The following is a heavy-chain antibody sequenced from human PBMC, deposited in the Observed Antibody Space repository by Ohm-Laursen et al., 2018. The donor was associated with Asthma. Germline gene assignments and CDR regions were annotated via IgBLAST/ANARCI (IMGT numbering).Heavy chain of an antibody. Sequence: SLRLSCTASGYTFSRYSIHWVRQIPGKGLEWVASISTASSFIYYADSVRGRFTTSRDNARNSVYLQMHDLRAEDTALYYCARIGPEWELPGREYSLHHWGQGTQVTVSS. CDR1: GYTFSRYS. D-gene: IGHD1-26*01. V-gene: IGHV3-21*01. J-gene: IGHJ1*01. CDR3: ARIGPEWELPGREYSLHH. CDR2: ISTASSFI.